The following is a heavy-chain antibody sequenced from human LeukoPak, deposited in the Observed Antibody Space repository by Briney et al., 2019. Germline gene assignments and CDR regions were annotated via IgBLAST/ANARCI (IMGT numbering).Heavy chain of an antibody. J-gene: IGHJ3*02. CDR1: GGSISNYY. CDR2: IYHSGST. CDR3: ARGKAFDI. V-gene: IGHV4-38-2*02. Sequence: SETLSLTCTGSGGSISNYYWGWIRQPPGKGLEWIGNIYHSGSTYYNPSLKSRITISLDTSKNQFSLKLSSVTAADTAVYYCARGKAFDIWGQGTMVTVSS.